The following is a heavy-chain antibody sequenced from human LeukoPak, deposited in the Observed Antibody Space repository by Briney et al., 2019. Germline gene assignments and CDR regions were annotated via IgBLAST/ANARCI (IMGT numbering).Heavy chain of an antibody. CDR3: ARTTVTTAFDI. CDR2: INSDGSST. CDR1: GFTFSSYW. Sequence: PGGSLRLSCAASGFTFSSYWMHWVRQAPGKGLVWVSRINSDGSSTSYADSVKGRFTISRDNAKNTLYLQMNSLRAEDTAVYYCARTTVTTAFDIWGPGTMVTVSS. D-gene: IGHD4-17*01. J-gene: IGHJ3*02. V-gene: IGHV3-74*01.